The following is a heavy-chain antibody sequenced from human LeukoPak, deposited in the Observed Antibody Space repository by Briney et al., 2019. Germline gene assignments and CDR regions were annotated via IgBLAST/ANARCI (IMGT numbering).Heavy chain of an antibody. V-gene: IGHV3-53*01. CDR3: ASRIVYGDLDY. CDR1: GFTVSSNS. CDR2: IYSDNT. J-gene: IGHJ4*02. D-gene: IGHD4-17*01. Sequence: GGSLRLSCTVSGFTVSSNSMSWVRQAPGKGLEWVSFIYSDNTHYSDSVKGRFTISRDNSKNTLYLQMNSLRAEDTAVYYCASRIVYGDLDYWGQGTLVTVSS.